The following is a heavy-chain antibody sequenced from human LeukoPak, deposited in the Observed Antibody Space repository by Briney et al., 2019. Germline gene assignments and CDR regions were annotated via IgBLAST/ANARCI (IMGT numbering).Heavy chain of an antibody. CDR3: ARGPVADGWVYFDY. D-gene: IGHD6-19*01. Sequence: GGSLRLSCAASGFTVISSYMSWVRQAPGKGLEWVSIIYSSGDTYHADSVKGRFTISRDNSKNTLYLQMNSLRAEDTAVYYCARGPVADGWVYFDYWGDGTLVTVSS. V-gene: IGHV3-53*01. CDR1: GFTVISSY. J-gene: IGHJ4*01. CDR2: IYSSGDT.